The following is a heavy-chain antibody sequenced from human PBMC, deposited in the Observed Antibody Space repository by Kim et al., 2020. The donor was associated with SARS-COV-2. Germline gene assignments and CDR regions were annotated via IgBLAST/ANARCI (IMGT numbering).Heavy chain of an antibody. J-gene: IGHJ4*02. Sequence: GGSLRLSCAASGFTFSSYAMSWVRQAPGKGLEWVSAINGSGGSTYYADSVKGRFTISRDNSKNTLYLQMNSLRAEDTAVYYCAKDGAYCGGDSYHFDYWGQGTLVTVSS. CDR3: AKDGAYCGGDSYHFDY. V-gene: IGHV3-23*01. D-gene: IGHD2-21*02. CDR2: INGSGGST. CDR1: GFTFSSYA.